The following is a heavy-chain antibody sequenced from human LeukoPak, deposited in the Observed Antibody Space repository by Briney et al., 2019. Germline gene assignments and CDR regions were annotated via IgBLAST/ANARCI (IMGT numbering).Heavy chain of an antibody. J-gene: IGHJ5*01. D-gene: IGHD2-21*02. CDR2: ISGGGYGT. V-gene: IGHV3-23*01. Sequence: QPGGFLRLSCVASGFAFSNFAMSWVRQVPGKGLEWVSGISGGGYGTSYEDSVKGRFTISRDNSNNTLFLHMNSLRAEDTAVYFCAKDSDSVLVTAIFDSWGQGSLVTVSS. CDR1: GFAFSNFA. CDR3: AKDSDSVLVTAIFDS.